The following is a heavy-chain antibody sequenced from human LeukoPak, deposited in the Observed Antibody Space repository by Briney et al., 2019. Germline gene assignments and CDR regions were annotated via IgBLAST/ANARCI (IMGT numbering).Heavy chain of an antibody. CDR1: GGSFSGYY. D-gene: IGHD3-16*01. Sequence: PSETLSLTCAVYGGSFSGYYWSWIRQPPGKGLEWIGEINHSGSTNYNPSLKSRVTISVDTSKNQFSLKLSSVTAADTAVYYCARGISPYDYVWGSNFSSYYFDYWGQGTLVTVSS. CDR3: ARGISPYDYVWGSNFSSYYFDY. V-gene: IGHV4-34*01. CDR2: INHSGST. J-gene: IGHJ4*02.